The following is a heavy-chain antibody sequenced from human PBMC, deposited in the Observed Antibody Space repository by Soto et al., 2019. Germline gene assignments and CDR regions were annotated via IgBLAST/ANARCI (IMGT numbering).Heavy chain of an antibody. D-gene: IGHD5-18*01. CDR2: IYYSGST. CDR1: GGSISSGDYY. J-gene: IGHJ3*02. CDR3: ARQGVRWIQLSTGRAFDI. Sequence: QVQLQESGPGLVKPAQTLPLTCTVSGGSISSGDYYWSWIRQPPGKGLEWIGYIYYSGSTYYNPSLKSRVTISVDTSKNQFSLKLSSVTAADTAVYYCARQGVRWIQLSTGRAFDIWGQGTMVTVSS. V-gene: IGHV4-30-4*01.